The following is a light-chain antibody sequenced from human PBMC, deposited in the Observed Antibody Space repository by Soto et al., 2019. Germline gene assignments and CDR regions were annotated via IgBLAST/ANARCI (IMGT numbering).Light chain of an antibody. V-gene: IGKV3-15*01. J-gene: IGKJ1*01. Sequence: TVMTRSPATLSGSPGEGATLSSRASQSVSSNLVWYQHRPGDAPRLLICGASTRATDIPARFSVSGSGTEFTLTISSLQSDDYAVSYCQQYNTAQWTFGKGTTVDIK. CDR1: QSVSSN. CDR2: GAS. CDR3: QQYNTAQWT.